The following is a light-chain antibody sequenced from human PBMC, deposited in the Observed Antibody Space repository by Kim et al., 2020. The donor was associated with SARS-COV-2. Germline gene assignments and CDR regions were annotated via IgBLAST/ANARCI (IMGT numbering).Light chain of an antibody. CDR2: QDI. V-gene: IGLV3-1*01. Sequence: VSPGQTASITCSGHKLGDKHAYWYQQKPGQSPVLVIYQDIKRPSGIPGRFSGSNSGNTVTLTISGTQSMDEADYYCQAWDSSTAVFGGGTQLTVL. CDR1: KLGDKH. CDR3: QAWDSSTAV. J-gene: IGLJ3*02.